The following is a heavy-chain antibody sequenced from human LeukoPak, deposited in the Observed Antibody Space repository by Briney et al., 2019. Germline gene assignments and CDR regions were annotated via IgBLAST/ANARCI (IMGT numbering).Heavy chain of an antibody. CDR3: ARLAYSSGWPFDY. Sequence: SETLSLTCTVSGGSISSSSYYWGWIRQPPGKGLEWIGSIYCSGSTYYNPSLKSRVTISVDTSKNQFSLKLSSVTAADTAVYYCARLAYSSGWPFDYWGQGTLVTVSS. CDR2: IYCSGST. CDR1: GGSISSSSYY. J-gene: IGHJ4*02. D-gene: IGHD6-19*01. V-gene: IGHV4-39*01.